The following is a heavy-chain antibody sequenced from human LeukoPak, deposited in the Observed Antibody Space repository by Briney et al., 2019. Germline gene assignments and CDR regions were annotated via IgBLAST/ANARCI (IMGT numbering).Heavy chain of an antibody. Sequence: GGTLRLSCAASGFTFSSYGMSWVRQAPGKGLEWVAVISFDGSDQYYADSVRGRFTISRDNSKNTLYLQMNSLRVEDTAVYFCAKVFVLLRGTPENWFDPWGQGTLVTVSS. CDR1: GFTFSSYG. V-gene: IGHV3-30*18. D-gene: IGHD1-14*01. J-gene: IGHJ5*02. CDR3: AKVFVLLRGTPENWFDP. CDR2: ISFDGSDQ.